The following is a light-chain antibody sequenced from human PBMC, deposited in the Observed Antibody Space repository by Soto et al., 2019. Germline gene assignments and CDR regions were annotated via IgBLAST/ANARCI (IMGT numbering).Light chain of an antibody. CDR1: SSDVGSYNR. CDR3: SSYTSSDTSV. J-gene: IGLJ1*01. CDR2: EVT. V-gene: IGLV2-18*02. Sequence: QSVLTQPPSVSGSPGQSVTISCTGTSSDVGSYNRVSWYQQPPGTAPKLMIYEVTNRPSGVPDRFSGSKSGNTASLTISGLQAEDEADYYCSSYTSSDTSVFGTGTKLTVL.